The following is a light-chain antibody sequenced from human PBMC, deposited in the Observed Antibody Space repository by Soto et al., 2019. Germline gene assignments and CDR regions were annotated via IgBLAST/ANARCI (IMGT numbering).Light chain of an antibody. J-gene: IGLJ2*01. CDR1: SSDVGGYNS. CDR2: DVR. Sequence: QSALTQPRSVSGSPGQSVTISCTGISSDVGGYNSVSWYQQHPGKAPKLMIYDVRKRPSGVPDRFSGSRSGNTASLTISGLQAEDEADYYCCSDAGSYTLIFGGGTKLTVL. V-gene: IGLV2-11*01. CDR3: CSDAGSYTLI.